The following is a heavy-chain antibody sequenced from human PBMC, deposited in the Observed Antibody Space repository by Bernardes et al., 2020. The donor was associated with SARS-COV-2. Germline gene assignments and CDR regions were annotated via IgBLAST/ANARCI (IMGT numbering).Heavy chain of an antibody. J-gene: IGHJ3*02. CDR1: GFTFSDSY. D-gene: IGHD2-2*01. Sequence: GGSLRLSCAASGFTFSDSYMSWIRQAPGKGLEWVSYISSSSSYTNYADSVKGRFTISRDNAKNSLYLQMNSLRAEDTAVYYCARGMLWADAFDIWGQGTMVTVSS. CDR2: ISSSSSYT. CDR3: ARGMLWADAFDI. V-gene: IGHV3-11*05.